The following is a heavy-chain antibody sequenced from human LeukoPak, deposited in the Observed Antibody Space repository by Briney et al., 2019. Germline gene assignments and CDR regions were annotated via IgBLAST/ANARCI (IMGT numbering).Heavy chain of an antibody. CDR3: AKGKPTIGYCSGGSCYSFNY. Sequence: GGSLRLSCAGSGFTFSNYSINWVRQAPGKGLEWVSAISGSGGSTYYADSVKGRFTISRDNSKNTLYLQMNSLRAEDTAVYYCAKGKPTIGYCSGGSCYSFNYWGQGTLVTVSS. J-gene: IGHJ4*02. D-gene: IGHD2-15*01. CDR2: ISGSGGST. CDR1: GFTFSNYS. V-gene: IGHV3-23*01.